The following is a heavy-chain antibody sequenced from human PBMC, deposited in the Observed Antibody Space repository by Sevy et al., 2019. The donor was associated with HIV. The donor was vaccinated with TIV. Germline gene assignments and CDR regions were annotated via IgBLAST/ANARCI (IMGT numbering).Heavy chain of an antibody. D-gene: IGHD6-19*01. CDR1: GGSISSHY. Sequence: SETLSLTCTVSGGSISSHYWSWIRQPPGKGLEWIGYIYYSGSTNYNPSLKSRVTISVDTSKNQFSLKLSSVTAADTAVYYCARDGYSSGWYNYYYYGMDVWGQGTTVTVSS. CDR3: ARDGYSSGWYNYYYYGMDV. V-gene: IGHV4-59*11. CDR2: IYYSGST. J-gene: IGHJ6*02.